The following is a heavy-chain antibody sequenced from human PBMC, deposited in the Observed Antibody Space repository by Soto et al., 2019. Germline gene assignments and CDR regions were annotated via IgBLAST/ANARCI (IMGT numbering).Heavy chain of an antibody. V-gene: IGHV4-34*01. D-gene: IGHD3-10*01. Sequence: PSETLSLTCAVYGGSFSGYYWSWIRQPPGKGLEWIGEINHSGSTNYNPSLKSRVTISVDTSKNQFSLKLSSVTAADTAVYYCARGRDYYGSGIRMRSAPFDYWGQGTLVTVSS. CDR1: GGSFSGYY. CDR2: INHSGST. J-gene: IGHJ4*02. CDR3: ARGRDYYGSGIRMRSAPFDY.